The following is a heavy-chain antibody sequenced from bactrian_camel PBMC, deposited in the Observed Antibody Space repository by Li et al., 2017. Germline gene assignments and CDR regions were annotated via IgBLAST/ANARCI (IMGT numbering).Heavy chain of an antibody. V-gene: IGHV3S53*01. CDR2: IRGGTR. Sequence: VQLVESGGGSVQAGGSLKLSCSASGASYSCMGWFRQAPGKEPEGVAVIRGGTRKYSDSVQGRFFIDWDNAKKLQTLQMNSLKPTDTAMYYCAADPLCRAGNGVGHVTGYPNRGRGTQVTVS. J-gene: IGHJ4*01. CDR1: GASYSC. D-gene: IGHD6*01. CDR3: AADPLCRAGNGVGHVTGYPN.